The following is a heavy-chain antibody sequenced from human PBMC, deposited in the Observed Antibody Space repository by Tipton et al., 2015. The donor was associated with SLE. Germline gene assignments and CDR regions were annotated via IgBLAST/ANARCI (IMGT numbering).Heavy chain of an antibody. Sequence: LSLTCAVYGGSFSGYYWSWVRQPPGKGLEWIGYIYYSGSTNYNPSLKSRVTISVDTSKNQFSLKLSSVTAADTAVYYCARATKGYYFDYWGQGTLVTVSS. CDR1: GGSFSGYY. CDR2: IYYSGST. CDR3: ARATKGYYFDY. J-gene: IGHJ4*02. D-gene: IGHD2-8*01. V-gene: IGHV4-59*01.